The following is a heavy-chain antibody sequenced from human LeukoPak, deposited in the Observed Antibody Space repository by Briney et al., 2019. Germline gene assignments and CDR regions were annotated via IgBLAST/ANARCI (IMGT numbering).Heavy chain of an antibody. J-gene: IGHJ3*01. D-gene: IGHD3-10*01. Sequence: PGGSLRLSCTASGFTFGDYAMSWFRQAPGKGLEWVAVISYDGSNKYYADSVKGRFTISRDNSKNTLYLQMNSLRAEDTAVYYCAKDSPWFDPWGQGTMVTVSS. CDR1: GFTFGDYA. CDR3: AKDSPWFDP. CDR2: ISYDGSNK. V-gene: IGHV3-30*04.